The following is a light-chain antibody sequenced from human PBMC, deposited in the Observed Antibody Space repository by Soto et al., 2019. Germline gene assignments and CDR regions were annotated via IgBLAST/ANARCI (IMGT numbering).Light chain of an antibody. CDR2: DAS. Sequence: DIQMTQSPSTLSASVVDIVTITFLASQSISVWLAWYQQKPGKAPKLLIYDASSLESGVPSRFSGSGSGTKFTLTIASLQPDDFATYYCQQYETFSGTFGPGTKVDIK. CDR3: QQYETFSGT. V-gene: IGKV1-5*01. J-gene: IGKJ1*01. CDR1: QSISVW.